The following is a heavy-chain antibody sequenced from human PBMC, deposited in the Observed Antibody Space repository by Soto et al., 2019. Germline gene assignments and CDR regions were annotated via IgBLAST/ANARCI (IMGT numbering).Heavy chain of an antibody. Sequence: QVQLVQSGAEVKKPGSSVKVSCKASGGTFSSYAISWVRQAPGQGLEWMGGIIPIFGTANYAQKFQGRVTITADESTSTAYMELSSLRSDDTAVYYCARDWGERRDGYLPTYYFDYWGQGTLVTVSS. D-gene: IGHD3-16*01. J-gene: IGHJ4*02. CDR2: IIPIFGTA. V-gene: IGHV1-69*01. CDR3: ARDWGERRDGYLPTYYFDY. CDR1: GGTFSSYA.